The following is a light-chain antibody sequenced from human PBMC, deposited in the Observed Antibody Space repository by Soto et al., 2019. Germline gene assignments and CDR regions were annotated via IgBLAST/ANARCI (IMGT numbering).Light chain of an antibody. CDR2: GAS. CDR1: RSISNY. Sequence: DIQMTQSPSSLSASVGDAVSLTCRASRSISNYLNWYQQKPGRAPKLLISGASSLQRGVPSRLSCSGSGTTFTLTLTSLQHDDFAIYFCQQSYTAPYTVGPGTKEEIK. J-gene: IGKJ3*01. V-gene: IGKV1-39*01. CDR3: QQSYTAPYT.